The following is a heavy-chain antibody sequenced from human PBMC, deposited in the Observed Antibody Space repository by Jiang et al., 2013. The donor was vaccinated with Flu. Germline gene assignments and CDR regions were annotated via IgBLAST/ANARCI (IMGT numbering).Heavy chain of an antibody. D-gene: IGHD6-13*01. V-gene: IGHV3-7*03. Sequence: QLVESGGGLVQPGGSLRLSCAASGFTFSSYWMSWVRQAPGKGLEWVANIKQDGSEKYYVDSVKGRFTISRDNAKNSLYLQMNSLRAEDTAVYYCARGIQGSWYPNYFDYWGQGTLVTVSS. CDR3: ARGIQGSWYPNYFDY. J-gene: IGHJ4*02. CDR1: GFTFSSYW. CDR2: IKQDGSEK.